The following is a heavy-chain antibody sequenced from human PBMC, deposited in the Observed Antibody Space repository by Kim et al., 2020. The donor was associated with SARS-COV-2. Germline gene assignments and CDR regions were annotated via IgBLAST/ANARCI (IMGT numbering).Heavy chain of an antibody. J-gene: IGHJ4*02. Sequence: NPSLKSRVTISVDTSKNQFSLKLSSVTAADTAVYYRARRFCSSTSCYVDYWGQGTLVTVSS. D-gene: IGHD2-2*01. V-gene: IGHV4-39*01. CDR3: ARRFCSSTSCYVDY.